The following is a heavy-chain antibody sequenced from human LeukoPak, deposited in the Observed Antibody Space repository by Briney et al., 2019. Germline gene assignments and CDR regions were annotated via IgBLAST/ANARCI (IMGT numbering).Heavy chain of an antibody. CDR1: GFTFSNYW. J-gene: IGHJ4*02. D-gene: IGHD4-11*01. CDR2: MKQDGSEK. V-gene: IGHV3-7*03. CDR3: TRAWYSNYAADDY. Sequence: GGSLRLSCAASGFTFSNYWMSWVRQAPGKGLEWVANMKQDGSEKYYVDSVKGRFTISRDNTKNSLYLQMNSLRAEDTAVYYCTRAWYSNYAADDYWGQGTLVTVSS.